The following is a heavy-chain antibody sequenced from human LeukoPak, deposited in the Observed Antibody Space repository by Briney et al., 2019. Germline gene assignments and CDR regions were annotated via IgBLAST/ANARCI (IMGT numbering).Heavy chain of an antibody. J-gene: IGHJ4*02. CDR2: ISGSGGST. D-gene: IGHD5-18*01. CDR3: AKGDKPVIAMVKFDY. CDR1: GFTFSSYG. V-gene: IGHV3-23*01. Sequence: GGSLRLSCAASGFTFSSYGMSWVRQAPGKGLEWVSAISGSGGSTYYADSVKGRFTISRDNSKNTLYMQMNSLRAEDTAVYYCAKGDKPVIAMVKFDYWGQGTLVTVSS.